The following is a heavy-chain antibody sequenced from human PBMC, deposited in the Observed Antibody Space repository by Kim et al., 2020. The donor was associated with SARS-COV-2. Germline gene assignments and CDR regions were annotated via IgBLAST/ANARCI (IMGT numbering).Heavy chain of an antibody. CDR2: IIPIFGTA. Sequence: SVKVSCKASGGTFSSYAISWVRQAPGQGLEWMGGIIPIFGTANYAQKFQGRVTITADESTSTAYMELSSLRSEDTAVYYCARGSEDTMVRGVMGGYYYGMDVWGQGTTVTVSS. J-gene: IGHJ6*02. CDR1: GGTFSSYA. V-gene: IGHV1-69*13. D-gene: IGHD3-10*01. CDR3: ARGSEDTMVRGVMGGYYYGMDV.